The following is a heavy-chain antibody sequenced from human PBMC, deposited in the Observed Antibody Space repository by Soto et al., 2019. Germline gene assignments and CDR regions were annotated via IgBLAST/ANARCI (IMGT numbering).Heavy chain of an antibody. J-gene: IGHJ5*02. CDR3: ARGDFDSSANYYAGWFDP. CDR1: GYTFTAYY. D-gene: IGHD3-22*01. V-gene: IGHV1-2*02. CDR2: INPNSGGT. Sequence: ASVKVSCKASGYTFTAYYMHRLRQAPGQGLEWMGWINPNSGGTKYAQKFQGRVTMTNDTSISTAYMELSRLGSDDTAVYYCARGDFDSSANYYAGWFDPWGQGTLVTVSS.